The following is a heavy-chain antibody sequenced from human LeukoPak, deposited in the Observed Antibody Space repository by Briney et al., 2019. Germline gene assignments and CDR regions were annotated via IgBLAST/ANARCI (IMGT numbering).Heavy chain of an antibody. CDR2: IDYSGST. Sequence: SETLSLTCTVSGGSISSYYWSWIRQPPGKGLEWIGYIDYSGSTNYNPSLQSRVTISVDTSKNQFSLKLSSVTAADTAVYYCARDRALGSGKYYFDYWGQGTLVTVSS. CDR3: ARDRALGSGKYYFDY. CDR1: GGSISSYY. D-gene: IGHD3-16*01. V-gene: IGHV4-59*01. J-gene: IGHJ4*02.